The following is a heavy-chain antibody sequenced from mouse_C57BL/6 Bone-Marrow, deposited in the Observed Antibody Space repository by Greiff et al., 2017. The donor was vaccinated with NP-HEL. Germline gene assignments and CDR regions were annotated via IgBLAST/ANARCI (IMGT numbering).Heavy chain of an antibody. CDR1: GYTFTSYD. CDR3: ARCGLLPYYYAMDD. Sequence: EPGPELVKPGASVKLSCKASGYTFTSYDINWVKQRPGQGLEWIGWIYPSDGSTKDNEKFKGKATLTVDTSSSTAYMELHSLTSENSAGYLCARCGLLPYYYAMDDWGQGTSVTVAS. D-gene: IGHD2-3*01. V-gene: IGHV1-85*01. J-gene: IGHJ4*01. CDR2: IYPSDGST.